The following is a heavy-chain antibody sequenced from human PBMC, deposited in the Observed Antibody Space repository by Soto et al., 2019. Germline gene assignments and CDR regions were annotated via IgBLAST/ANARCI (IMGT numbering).Heavy chain of an antibody. D-gene: IGHD3-9*01. CDR3: ARLDILTAPGVYFDY. CDR1: GGSFSGYY. Sequence: SETLSLTCAVYGGSFSGYYWSWIRQPPGKGLEWIGEINHSGSTNYNPSLKSRVTISVDTSKNQFSLKLSSVTAADTAVYYCARLDILTAPGVYFDYWGQGTLVTVSS. J-gene: IGHJ4*02. V-gene: IGHV4-34*01. CDR2: INHSGST.